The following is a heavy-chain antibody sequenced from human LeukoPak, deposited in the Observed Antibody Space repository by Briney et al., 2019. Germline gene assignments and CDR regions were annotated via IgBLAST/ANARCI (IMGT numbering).Heavy chain of an antibody. Sequence: GGSLRLSCAASGFTFSSYGMHWVRQAPGKGLEWVSDIWYNGNTYYADSVKGRFTISRDNSKSTLYLQMNSLRAEDTAVYYCAREEGVDGTSGINNWGQGTPVIVSS. J-gene: IGHJ4*02. CDR3: AREEGVDGTSGINN. CDR1: GFTFSSYG. D-gene: IGHD4-23*01. V-gene: IGHV3-33*01. CDR2: IWYNGNT.